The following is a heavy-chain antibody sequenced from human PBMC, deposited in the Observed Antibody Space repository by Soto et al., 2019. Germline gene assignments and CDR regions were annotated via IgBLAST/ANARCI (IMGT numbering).Heavy chain of an antibody. J-gene: IGHJ6*01. CDR2: ISYDGSNN. V-gene: IGHV3-30-3*01. Sequence: PGRNFKISSAAHELTLDRNAMHWVRQAPGKGREWAAVISYDGSNNYYADSVKGRFTIFRDNTKNPLYLQMNSLRAEDTAVYYGASESPLGEWFLPPSYAMYFCRQWTADSVSS. D-gene: IGHD3-9*01. CDR1: ELTLDRNA. CDR3: ASESPLGEWFLPPSYAMYF.